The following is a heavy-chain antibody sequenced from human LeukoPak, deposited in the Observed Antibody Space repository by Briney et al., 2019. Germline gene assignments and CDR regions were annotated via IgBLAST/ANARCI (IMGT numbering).Heavy chain of an antibody. J-gene: IGHJ4*02. Sequence: GGSLRLSCAASGFTFDDYAMHWVRQAPGKGLEWVSGISWNSGSIGYADSVKGRFTISRDNAKNSLYLQMNSLRAEDTALYYCAKDTGKVYYGSGSYPDYWGQGILVTVSS. CDR2: ISWNSGSI. V-gene: IGHV3-9*01. CDR1: GFTFDDYA. D-gene: IGHD3-10*01. CDR3: AKDTGKVYYGSGSYPDY.